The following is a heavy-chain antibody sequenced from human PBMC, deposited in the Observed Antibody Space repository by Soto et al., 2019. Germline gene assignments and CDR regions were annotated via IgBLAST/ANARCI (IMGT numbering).Heavy chain of an antibody. J-gene: IGHJ3*02. V-gene: IGHV3-7*04. Sequence: EGQLVESGGGMVQPGGSLRLSCTASGFTFAGFWMTWVRQAPGRGLEWVANIKRDESQKYYVDSVKGRFTISRDNTKNSLYLQMNSLRAEDTAVYYCARYRTDCRSNTCYDVFDIWGQGTMVTVSS. D-gene: IGHD4-4*01. CDR3: ARYRTDCRSNTCYDVFDI. CDR1: GFTFAGFW. CDR2: IKRDESQK.